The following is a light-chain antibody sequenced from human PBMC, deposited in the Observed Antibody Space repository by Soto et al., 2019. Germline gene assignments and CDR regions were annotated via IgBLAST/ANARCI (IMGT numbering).Light chain of an antibody. J-gene: IGLJ1*01. CDR3: CSYAGSVTFYV. CDR1: SSDVGSYNL. CDR2: EGS. V-gene: IGLV2-23*01. Sequence: QSALAQPASVSGSPGQSITISCTGTSSDVGSYNLVSWYQQHPGKAPKLMIYEGSERTSGVSYRFSGSKSGNTASLTISGLQAEDEADYYCCSYAGSVTFYVFGTGTKVTV.